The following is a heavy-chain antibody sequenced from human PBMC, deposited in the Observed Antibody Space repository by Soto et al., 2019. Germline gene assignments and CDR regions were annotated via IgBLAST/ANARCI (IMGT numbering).Heavy chain of an antibody. D-gene: IGHD1-26*01. CDR1: GGSFSGYY. J-gene: IGHJ4*02. Sequence: QVQLQQWGAGLLKPSETLSLTCAVYGGSFSGYYWSWIRQPPGKGLEWIGEINHSGSTNYNPALKSRVTISVDTSKNQFSLKLSSVTAADTAVYYCARGEVGATQILPFYFDYWGQGTLVTVSS. V-gene: IGHV4-34*01. CDR3: ARGEVGATQILPFYFDY. CDR2: INHSGST.